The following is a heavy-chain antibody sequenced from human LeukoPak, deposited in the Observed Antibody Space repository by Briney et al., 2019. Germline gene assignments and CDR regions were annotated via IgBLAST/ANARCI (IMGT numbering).Heavy chain of an antibody. Sequence: GGSLRLSCAASGFTFSSYAMRWVRQAPGKGLEGVSGISGSGGGTYYADSVKDRFTISRDNARNTLYLQINTLRAQDTAVYYRAKLHDYVCGSYPPGSAYWGQGTLLTVSS. CDR3: AKLHDYVCGSYPPGSAY. J-gene: IGHJ4*02. D-gene: IGHD3-16*02. V-gene: IGHV3-23*01. CDR1: GFTFSSYA. CDR2: ISGSGGGT.